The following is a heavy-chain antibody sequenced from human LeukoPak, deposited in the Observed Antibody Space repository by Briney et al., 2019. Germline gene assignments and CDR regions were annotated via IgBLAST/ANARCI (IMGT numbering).Heavy chain of an antibody. J-gene: IGHJ6*04. CDR2: ISYDGSNK. V-gene: IGHV3-30*03. Sequence: PGGSLRLSCAASGFTFSSYGMHWVRQAPGKGLEWVAVISYDGSNKYYADSVKGRFTISRDNSKNTLYLQMNSLRAEDTAVYYCARDRYCSSTSCAEDVWGKGTTVTVSS. CDR3: ARDRYCSSTSCAEDV. D-gene: IGHD2-2*01. CDR1: GFTFSSYG.